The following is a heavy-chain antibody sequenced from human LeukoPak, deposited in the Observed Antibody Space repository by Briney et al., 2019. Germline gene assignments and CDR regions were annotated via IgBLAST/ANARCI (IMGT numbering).Heavy chain of an antibody. CDR2: INPNSGGT. D-gene: IGHD3-3*01. Sequence: ASVKVSCKASGYTFTGYYMHWVRQAPGQGLEWMGWINPNSGGTNYAQKFQGRVTMTRDTSISTAYMELSRLRSDDTAVYYCARDLYYDFWSGYRSPTNWFDPWGQGTLVTVS. J-gene: IGHJ5*02. V-gene: IGHV1-2*02. CDR3: ARDLYYDFWSGYRSPTNWFDP. CDR1: GYTFTGYY.